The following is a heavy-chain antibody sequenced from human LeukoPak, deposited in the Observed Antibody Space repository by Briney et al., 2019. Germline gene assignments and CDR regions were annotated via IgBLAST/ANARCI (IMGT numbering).Heavy chain of an antibody. V-gene: IGHV3-11*06. CDR3: ATSWGCSSTSCYMGY. J-gene: IGHJ4*02. D-gene: IGHD2-2*02. Sequence: TGGSLRLSCAASGFTFSDYYMSWIRQAPGKGLEWVSYISSSSSYIYYADSVKGRFTISRDNAKNSLYLQMNSLRAEDTAVYYCATSWGCSSTSCYMGYWGQGTLVTVSS. CDR1: GFTFSDYY. CDR2: ISSSSSYI.